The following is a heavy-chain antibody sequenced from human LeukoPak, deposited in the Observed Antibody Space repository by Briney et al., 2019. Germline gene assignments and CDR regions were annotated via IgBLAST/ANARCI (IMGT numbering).Heavy chain of an antibody. D-gene: IGHD6-19*01. V-gene: IGHV4-59*08. CDR2: IYYTGST. J-gene: IGHJ4*02. CDR3: AKYGNSGWVIDN. CDR1: GGSIGSNY. Sequence: SETLSLTCTVSGGSIGSNYWTWLRQPPGKGLEYFGYIYYTGSTNDHPSLKGRVTKSVDPSKNQFFLKPASVTAADTAVYFCAKYGNSGWVIDNWGQGTLVTVSS.